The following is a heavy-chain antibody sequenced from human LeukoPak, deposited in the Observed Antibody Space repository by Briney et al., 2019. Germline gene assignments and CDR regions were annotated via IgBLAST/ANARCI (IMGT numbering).Heavy chain of an antibody. V-gene: IGHV4-39*01. CDR3: ARLTPYYYYYMDV. CDR1: GGSISSSSYY. Sequence: SETLSLTCTVSGGSISSSSYYWGWIRQPPGKGLEWIGSIYYSGSTYYNPSLKSRVTISVDTSKNRFSLKLSSVTAADTAVYYCARLTPYYYYYMDVWGKGTTVTVSS. CDR2: IYYSGST. J-gene: IGHJ6*03. D-gene: IGHD4-23*01.